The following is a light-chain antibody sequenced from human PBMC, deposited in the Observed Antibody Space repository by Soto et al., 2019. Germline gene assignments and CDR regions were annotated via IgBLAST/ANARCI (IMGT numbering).Light chain of an antibody. Sequence: EIVLTQSPVTLSLSPGERATLSCRASQSVSTYLAWYQQKPGQAPRLLIYDASKRATGIPARFSGSGSGTDFTLSISSLEPEDFAFYYCQQCTNWLTFGGGTKVEMK. CDR2: DAS. V-gene: IGKV3-11*01. CDR3: QQCTNWLT. J-gene: IGKJ4*01. CDR1: QSVSTY.